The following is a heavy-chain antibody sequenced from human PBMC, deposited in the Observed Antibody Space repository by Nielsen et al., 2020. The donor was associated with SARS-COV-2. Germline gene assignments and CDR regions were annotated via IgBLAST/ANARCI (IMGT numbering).Heavy chain of an antibody. CDR2: IYYSGST. V-gene: IGHV4-31*11. CDR3: ARADIVVVPAASFDY. Sequence: SETLSLTCAVYGGSFSGYYWSWIRQHPGKGLEWIGYIYYSGSTYYNPSLKSRVTISVDTSKNQFSLKLSSVTAADTAVYYCARADIVVVPAASFDYWGQGTLVTVSS. D-gene: IGHD2-2*01. J-gene: IGHJ4*02. CDR1: GGSFSGYY.